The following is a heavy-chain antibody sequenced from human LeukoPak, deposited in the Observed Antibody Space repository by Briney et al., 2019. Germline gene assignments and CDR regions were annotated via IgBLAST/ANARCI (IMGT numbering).Heavy chain of an antibody. D-gene: IGHD6-13*01. J-gene: IGHJ6*02. CDR2: ISSSSSYI. CDR3: ARDHIAAEVYYGMDV. V-gene: IGHV3-21*01. CDR1: GFTFSSYS. Sequence: PGGSLRLSCAASGFTFSSYSMNWVRQAPGKGLEWVSSISSSSSYIYYADSVKGRFTISRDNAKNSLYLQMNSLRAEDTAVYYCARDHIAAEVYYGMDVWGQGTTVTVSS.